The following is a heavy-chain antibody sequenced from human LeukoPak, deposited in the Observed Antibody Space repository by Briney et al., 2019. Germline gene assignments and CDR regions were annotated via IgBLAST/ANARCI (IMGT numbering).Heavy chain of an antibody. Sequence: QPGGSLRLSCSASGFTFSSYGMHWVRQAPGKGLEWVAFIRYDGDNKYYADSVKGRFTISRDKSKNTLYLQMNSLSAEDTAVYYCARAGHLLPPTDAFDIWGQGTMVTVSS. J-gene: IGHJ3*02. CDR1: GFTFSSYG. D-gene: IGHD2-15*01. V-gene: IGHV3-30*02. CDR3: ARAGHLLPPTDAFDI. CDR2: IRYDGDNK.